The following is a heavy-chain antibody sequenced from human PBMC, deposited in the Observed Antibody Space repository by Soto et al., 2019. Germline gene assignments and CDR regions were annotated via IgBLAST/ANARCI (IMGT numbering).Heavy chain of an antibody. Sequence: QVQLVQSGAEVKKPGASMKVSCKASGYTFTSYDINWVRQATGQGLEWMGWMNPNSGNTGYAQKFQGRVTMTRNTSISTAYMELSSLRSEDTAVYYCARGMAGSSWYEHYGMDVWGQGTTVTVSS. D-gene: IGHD6-13*01. CDR1: GYTFTSYD. J-gene: IGHJ6*02. CDR3: ARGMAGSSWYEHYGMDV. V-gene: IGHV1-8*01. CDR2: MNPNSGNT.